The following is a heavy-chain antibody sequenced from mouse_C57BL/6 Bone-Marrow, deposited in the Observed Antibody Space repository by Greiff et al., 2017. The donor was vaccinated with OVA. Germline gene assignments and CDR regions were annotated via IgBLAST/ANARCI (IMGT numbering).Heavy chain of an antibody. V-gene: IGHV1-19*01. CDR3: ARGITTVVPDY. CDR2: INPYNGGT. D-gene: IGHD1-1*01. CDR1: GYTFTDYY. Sequence: EVQLQQSGPVLVKPGASVKMSCKASGYTFTDYYMNWVKQSHGKSLEWIGVINPYNGGTSYNQKFKGKATLTVDKSSSTAYMELNSLTSEDSAVYYCARGITTVVPDYWGQGTTLTVSS. J-gene: IGHJ2*01.